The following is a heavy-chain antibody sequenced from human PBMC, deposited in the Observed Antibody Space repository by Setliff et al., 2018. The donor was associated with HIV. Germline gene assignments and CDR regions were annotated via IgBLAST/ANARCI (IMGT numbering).Heavy chain of an antibody. CDR3: TADRASVWYGH. CDR2: ISYTGST. J-gene: IGHJ5*02. D-gene: IGHD6-19*01. CDR1: GGSINSSSYF. V-gene: IGHV4-39*07. Sequence: LSLTCNVSGGSINSSSYFWGWIRQPPGKRLEWIGSISYTGSTYYNPSLRGRVTIIVDTSKNQVSLRLRSMAAADAATYYCTADRASVWYGHWGQGTLVTVSS.